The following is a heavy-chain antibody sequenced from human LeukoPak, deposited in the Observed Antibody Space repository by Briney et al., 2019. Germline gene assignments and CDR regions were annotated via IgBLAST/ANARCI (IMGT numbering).Heavy chain of an antibody. Sequence: RASVKVSCKASGDTFTGYHMHWVRQAPGQGLEWMGWINPNSGGTNYAQKFQGRVTMTRDTSISTAYMELSRLRSDDTAVYYCADGLSYGSGSYWGQGSLVTVSS. CDR2: INPNSGGT. CDR3: ADGLSYGSGSY. V-gene: IGHV1-2*02. J-gene: IGHJ4*02. D-gene: IGHD3-10*01. CDR1: GDTFTGYH.